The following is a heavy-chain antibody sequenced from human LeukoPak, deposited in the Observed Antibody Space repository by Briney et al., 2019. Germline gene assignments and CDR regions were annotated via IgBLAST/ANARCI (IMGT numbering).Heavy chain of an antibody. CDR3: ARDGESYYYGSGSYYVY. J-gene: IGHJ4*02. V-gene: IGHV1-24*01. CDR1: GYTLTELS. D-gene: IGHD3-10*01. Sequence: ASVKVSCKVSGYTLTELSMHWVRQAPGKGLEWMGGFDPEDGETIYAQKFQERVTITRDMSTSTAYMELSSLRSEDTAVYYCARDGESYYYGSGSYYVYWGQGTLVTVSS. CDR2: FDPEDGET.